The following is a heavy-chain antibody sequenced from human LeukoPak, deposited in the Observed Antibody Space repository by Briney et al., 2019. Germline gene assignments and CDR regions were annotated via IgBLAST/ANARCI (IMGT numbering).Heavy chain of an antibody. V-gene: IGHV3-11*04. Sequence: PGGSLRLSCAASGFTFSDYYMSWIRQAPGKGLEWVSYISSSGSTIYYADSVKGRFTISRDNAENSLYLQMNSLRGDDTAVYYCAGRSSGSSHFDYWGQGTLVTVSS. D-gene: IGHD1-26*01. CDR2: ISSSGSTI. CDR1: GFTFSDYY. J-gene: IGHJ4*02. CDR3: AGRSSGSSHFDY.